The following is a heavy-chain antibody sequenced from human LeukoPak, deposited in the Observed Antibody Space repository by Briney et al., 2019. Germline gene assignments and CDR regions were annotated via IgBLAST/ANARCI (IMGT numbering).Heavy chain of an antibody. CDR3: VKDLCSGGSCYLRLDH. D-gene: IGHD2-15*01. Sequence: PGGSLCLSCSVSGFTLSTYAMHWVRQAPGKGLEYVSGISNNGGSTYYADSVKGRFTISRDNSKNTLYLQMSSLRADDTAVYHCVKDLCSGGSCYLRLDHWGQGTLVTVSS. CDR1: GFTLSTYA. CDR2: ISNNGGST. V-gene: IGHV3-64D*06. J-gene: IGHJ4*02.